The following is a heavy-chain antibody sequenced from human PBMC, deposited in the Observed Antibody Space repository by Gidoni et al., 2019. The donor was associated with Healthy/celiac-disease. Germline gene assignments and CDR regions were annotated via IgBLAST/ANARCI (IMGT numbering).Heavy chain of an antibody. CDR1: GARVSSNSAA. Sequence: QVPLQQSGPGLAQPSQTLALTCAISGARVSSNSAAWNWFRQSPSRGREWLGRTYYRSKWYKDYAVSVKSRITINPDTSKNQFSLQLNSVTPEDTAGYYCAGSIAALSSWGQGTLVTVSS. CDR2: TYYRSKWYK. J-gene: IGHJ5*02. V-gene: IGHV6-1*01. CDR3: AGSIAALSS. D-gene: IGHD6-6*01.